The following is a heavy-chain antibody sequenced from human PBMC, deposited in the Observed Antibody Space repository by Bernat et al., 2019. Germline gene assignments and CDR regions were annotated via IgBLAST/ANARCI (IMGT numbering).Heavy chain of an antibody. CDR2: ISYDGRIK. D-gene: IGHD4-11*01. Sequence: QVQLVESGGGVVQPGRSLRLSCAASGFTFSTFGMHWVRQAPGKGLEWVTFISYDGRIKYYADSVKGRFTISRDNSTNTLYLQMNGLRAEDTAVYYCAKEPTVTDAPDYFGFWGQGTMVTVSS. J-gene: IGHJ4*02. CDR3: AKEPTVTDAPDYFGF. V-gene: IGHV3-30*18. CDR1: GFTFSTFG.